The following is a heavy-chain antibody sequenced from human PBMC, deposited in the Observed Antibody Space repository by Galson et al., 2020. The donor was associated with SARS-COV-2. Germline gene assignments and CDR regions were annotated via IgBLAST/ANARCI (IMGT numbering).Heavy chain of an antibody. D-gene: IGHD3-10*01. J-gene: IGHJ5*02. Sequence: HGESLKISCKGSGYSFTSYWIGWVRQMPGKGLEWMGIIYPGDSDTRYSPSFQGQVTISADKSITTAYLQWNSLKASDTAMYYCARLPQPKITMVRGVIITGWFDPWGQGTLVTVSS. CDR1: GYSFTSYW. CDR2: IYPGDSDT. CDR3: ARLPQPKITMVRGVIITGWFDP. V-gene: IGHV5-51*01.